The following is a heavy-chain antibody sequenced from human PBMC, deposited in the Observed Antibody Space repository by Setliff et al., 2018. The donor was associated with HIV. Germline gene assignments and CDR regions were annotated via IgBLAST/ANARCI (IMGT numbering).Heavy chain of an antibody. Sequence: LRLSCAASGFNFKTYGMTWVRQAPGKGLDWVAHIGSSNHGIHYTASVQGRFTVSRDNANNLLFLQMNNLRAEDTAVYYCVRDLVYYYDNSGSFYVAEYFQHWGQGTLVTVSS. J-gene: IGHJ1*01. CDR1: GFNFKTYG. V-gene: IGHV3-48*04. CDR3: VRDLVYYYDNSGSFYVAEYFQH. CDR2: IGSSNHGI. D-gene: IGHD3-22*01.